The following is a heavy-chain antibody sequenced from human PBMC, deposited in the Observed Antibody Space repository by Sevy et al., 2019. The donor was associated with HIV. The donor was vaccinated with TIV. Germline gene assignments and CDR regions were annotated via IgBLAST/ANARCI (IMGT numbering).Heavy chain of an antibody. D-gene: IGHD4-17*01. Sequence: GESLKISCAASGFTFSSYSMNWVRQAPGKGLEWVSYISSSSSTIYYADSVKGRFTISRDNAKNSLYLQMNSLRDEDTAVYYCARRATVGNYYYYGMDVWGQRTTVTVSS. CDR3: ARRATVGNYYYYGMDV. CDR2: ISSSSSTI. J-gene: IGHJ6*02. V-gene: IGHV3-48*02. CDR1: GFTFSSYS.